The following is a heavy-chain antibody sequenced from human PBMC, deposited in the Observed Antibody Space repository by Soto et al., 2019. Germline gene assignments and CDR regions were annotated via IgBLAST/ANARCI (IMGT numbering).Heavy chain of an antibody. CDR1: GFTFSSYA. Sequence: EVPLLESGGGLVQPGGSLRLSCAASGFTFSSYAMSWVRQAPGKGLEWVSAISGSGGSTYYADSVKGRFTISRDNSKNTLYLQMNSLRAEDTAVYYCAKNPHERIPRTTVTTFFDYWGQGTLVTVSS. J-gene: IGHJ4*02. D-gene: IGHD4-17*01. V-gene: IGHV3-23*01. CDR2: ISGSGGST. CDR3: AKNPHERIPRTTVTTFFDY.